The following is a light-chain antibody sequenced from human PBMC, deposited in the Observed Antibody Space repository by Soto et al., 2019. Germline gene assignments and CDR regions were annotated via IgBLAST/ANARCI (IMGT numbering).Light chain of an antibody. Sequence: QSALTQPASLSGSPAQSITISCAGTSSDIGFYNYVSWYQHHPGKAPRLMIFDVTNRPSGISNRFSGSKSGNTASLTISGLQAEDEADYHCCSYSSSSTLFVFGPGTKLTVL. J-gene: IGLJ1*01. CDR2: DVT. CDR3: CSYSSSSTLFV. CDR1: SSDIGFYNY. V-gene: IGLV2-14*03.